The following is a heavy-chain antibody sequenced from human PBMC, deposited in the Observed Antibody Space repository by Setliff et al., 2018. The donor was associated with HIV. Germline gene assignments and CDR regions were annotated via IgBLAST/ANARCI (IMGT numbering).Heavy chain of an antibody. V-gene: IGHV5-51*01. CDR3: ARASLAARPHFFDS. J-gene: IGHJ4*02. CDR2: IYPGDSDA. D-gene: IGHD6-6*01. Sequence: PGESLKISCRASGYDVTRYRIGWVRQMPGQALEWIGVIYPGDSDARYSPSFQDQVTMSADKSISTAYLQWSSLKASDTGIYFCARASLAARPHFFDSWGQGTLVTVSS. CDR1: GYDVTRYR.